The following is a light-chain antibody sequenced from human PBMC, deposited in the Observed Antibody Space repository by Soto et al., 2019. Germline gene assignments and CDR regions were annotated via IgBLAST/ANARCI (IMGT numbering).Light chain of an antibody. CDR2: GAS. CDR1: QSVNIY. V-gene: IGKV3D-15*01. J-gene: IGKJ4*01. Sequence: EIVMTQSPATLSVSPVERATLSCMASQSVNIYLAWYQQKPGQAPRLLIFGASYRATGIPARFSGSGSGTEFNLTISSLQSEDFAVYFCQQYDDWLRLTFGGGTKVDI. CDR3: QQYDDWLRLT.